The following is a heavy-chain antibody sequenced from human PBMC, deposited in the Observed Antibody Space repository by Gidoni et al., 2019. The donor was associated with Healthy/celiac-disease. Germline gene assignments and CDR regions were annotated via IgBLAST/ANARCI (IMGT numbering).Heavy chain of an antibody. J-gene: IGHJ6*02. D-gene: IGHD4-17*01. CDR3: AKDLWHSTVTTYYYYYYGMDV. V-gene: IGHV3-30*18. CDR1: GFTFSIYG. Sequence: QVQLVESGGGVVQPARSLRLSCAASGFTFSIYGMHWVRQAPGKGLEWVAVIAYDGSNKYYADSVKGRFTISRDNSKNTLYLQMNSLRAEDTAVYYCAKDLWHSTVTTYYYYYYGMDVWGQGTTVTVSS. CDR2: IAYDGSNK.